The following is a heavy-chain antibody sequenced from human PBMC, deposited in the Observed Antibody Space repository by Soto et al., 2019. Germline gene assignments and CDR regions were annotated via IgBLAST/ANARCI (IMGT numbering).Heavy chain of an antibody. CDR2: IHHTGST. J-gene: IGHJ4*02. CDR1: GASISSGGYS. CDR3: ARSPSENYYDSSGYYPMYYFDY. Sequence: PSETLSLTCVVSGASISSGGYSWSWIRQPPGKGLEWIGYIHHTGSTYYNPSLKSRVTISVDRSKKQFSLKLTSVTAADTAVYYCARSPSENYYDSSGYYPMYYFDYWGQGTLVTVSS. V-gene: IGHV4-30-2*01. D-gene: IGHD3-22*01.